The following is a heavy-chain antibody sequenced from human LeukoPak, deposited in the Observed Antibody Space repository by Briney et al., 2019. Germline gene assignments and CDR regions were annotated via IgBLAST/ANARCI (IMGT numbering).Heavy chain of an antibody. CDR2: IYTSGSS. Sequence: PSETLSLTCTVSGGSISSYYWSWIRQPAGKGLEWIGRIYTSGSSNYNPSLKSRVTMSGDTSKNQFSLKLSSVTAADTAVYYCARLGVVANWFDPWGQGTLVTVSS. J-gene: IGHJ5*02. D-gene: IGHD2-15*01. CDR1: GGSISSYY. V-gene: IGHV4-4*07. CDR3: ARLGVVANWFDP.